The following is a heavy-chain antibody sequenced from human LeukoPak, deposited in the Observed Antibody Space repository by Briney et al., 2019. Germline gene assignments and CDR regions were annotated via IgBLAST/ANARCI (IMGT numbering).Heavy chain of an antibody. CDR1: GGSISSYY. Sequence: SETLSLTCTVSGGSISSYYWSWIRQPPGKGLEWIGYIYYSGSTNYNPSLKSRVTISVDTSKNQFSLKLSPVTAADTAVYYCARTRRIVGATRGYYYYYYMDVWGKGTTVTVSS. D-gene: IGHD1-26*01. CDR2: IYYSGST. CDR3: ARTRRIVGATRGYYYYYYMDV. V-gene: IGHV4-59*01. J-gene: IGHJ6*03.